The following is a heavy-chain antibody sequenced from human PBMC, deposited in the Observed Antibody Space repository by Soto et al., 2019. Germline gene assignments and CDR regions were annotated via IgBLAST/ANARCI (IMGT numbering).Heavy chain of an antibody. Sequence: ASVKVSCKASGYTFTGYYMHWVRQAPGQGLEWMGWINPNSGGTNYAQKFQGWVTMTRDTSISTANMELSRLRSDDTAVYYCARGPSGNTGIDYWGQGTLVTVSS. D-gene: IGHD2-2*02. V-gene: IGHV1-2*04. CDR1: GYTFTGYY. J-gene: IGHJ4*02. CDR2: INPNSGGT. CDR3: ARGPSGNTGIDY.